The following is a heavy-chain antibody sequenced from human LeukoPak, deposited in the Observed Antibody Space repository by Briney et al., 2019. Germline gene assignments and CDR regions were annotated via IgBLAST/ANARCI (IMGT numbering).Heavy chain of an antibody. CDR1: GFTFGNYW. J-gene: IGHJ4*02. CDR3: ASTNRLDY. Sequence: GGSLRLSCEASGFTFGNYWMHWVRQAPGKGPVWVSRINSDGSSTTYADSVKGRFTISRGNAKNTLYLQMNSLRVEDTAVYYCASTNRLDYWGQGTLVTVSS. V-gene: IGHV3-74*01. D-gene: IGHD2/OR15-2a*01. CDR2: INSDGSST.